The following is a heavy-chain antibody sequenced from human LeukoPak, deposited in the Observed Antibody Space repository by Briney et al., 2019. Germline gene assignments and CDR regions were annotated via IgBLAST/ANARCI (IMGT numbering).Heavy chain of an antibody. V-gene: IGHV4-38-2*01. J-gene: IGHJ4*02. CDR2: IYHSGST. CDR3: ARVRGWEEFDY. D-gene: IGHD6-19*01. CDR1: GYSISSGYY. Sequence: SETLSLTCAVSGYSISSGYYWGWIRQPPGKGLEWIGSIYHSGSTYYNPSLKSRVTISVDTSKNQFSLKLSSATAADTAVYYCARVRGWEEFDYWGQGTLVTVSS.